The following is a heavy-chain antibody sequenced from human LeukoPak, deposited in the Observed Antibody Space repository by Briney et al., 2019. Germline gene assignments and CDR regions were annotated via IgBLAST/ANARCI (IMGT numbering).Heavy chain of an antibody. CDR1: GLTFSDYS. CDR3: ANCCSGGSGRPCYSGYY. CDR2: ISAGGGST. Sequence: GGSLRLSCAASGLTFSDYSMTWVRQAPGKGLFWVSGISAGGGSTYYADSVKGRFTISRDNSRNTLYLQMNSLRTEDTAVYYCANCCSGGSGRPCYSGYYWGQGTLVTVSS. J-gene: IGHJ4*02. D-gene: IGHD2-15*01. V-gene: IGHV3-23*01.